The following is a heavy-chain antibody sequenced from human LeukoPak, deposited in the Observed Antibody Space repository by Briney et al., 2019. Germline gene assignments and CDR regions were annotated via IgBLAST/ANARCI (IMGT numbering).Heavy chain of an antibody. J-gene: IGHJ6*02. CDR2: VYYTGAS. Sequence: SETLSLTCTVSGGSISSSSYYWGWIRQPPGKGLEWIGSVYYTGASYYNPSLKSRVTISIDTSKNHFSLKLSSVTAADTAVYYCARSRAYGSGTKNYGMDVWGQGTTVTVSS. V-gene: IGHV4-39*07. CDR3: ARSRAYGSGTKNYGMDV. D-gene: IGHD3-10*01. CDR1: GGSISSSSYY.